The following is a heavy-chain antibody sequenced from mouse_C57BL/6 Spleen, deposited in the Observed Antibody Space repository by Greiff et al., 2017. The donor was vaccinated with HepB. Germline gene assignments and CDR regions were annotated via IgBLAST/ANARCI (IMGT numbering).Heavy chain of an antibody. J-gene: IGHJ2*01. V-gene: IGHV3-6*01. CDR3: ARASYFDY. Sequence: VQLQQSGPGLVKPSQSLSLTCSVTGYSIPSGYYWNWIRQFPGNKLEWMSYISYEGSNNYNPSLKNRISITRATSKNQFFLKLNSVTTEDTATYYCARASYFDYWGQGTTLTVSS. CDR2: ISYEGSN. CDR1: GYSIPSGYY.